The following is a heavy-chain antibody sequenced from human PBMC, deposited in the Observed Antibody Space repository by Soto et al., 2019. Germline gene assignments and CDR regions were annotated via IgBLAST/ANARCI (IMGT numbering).Heavy chain of an antibody. CDR1: GFTFSSYA. CDR3: AKDLGGSSPYYFAS. D-gene: IGHD1-26*01. Sequence: PGGSLRLSCAASGFTFSSYAMNWVRQAPGKGLEWVASISDSGGSTYYADSVKGRFTISRDNSKNTLFLHMNSLRAEDTAVYYCAKDLGGSSPYYFASWGQGTLVTVSS. J-gene: IGHJ4*02. CDR2: ISDSGGST. V-gene: IGHV3-23*01.